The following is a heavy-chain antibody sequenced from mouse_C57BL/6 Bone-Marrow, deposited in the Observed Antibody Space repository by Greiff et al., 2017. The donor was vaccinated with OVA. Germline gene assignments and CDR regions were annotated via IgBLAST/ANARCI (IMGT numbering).Heavy chain of an antibody. CDR3: ARGHYYGSPFAY. V-gene: IGHV5-4*03. J-gene: IGHJ3*01. D-gene: IGHD1-1*01. CDR2: ISDGGSYT. Sequence: EVKVVESGGGLVKPGGSLKLSCAASGFTFSSYAMSWVRQTPEKRLEWVATISDGGSYTYYPDNVKGRFTISRDNAKNNLYLQMSHLKSEDTAMYYCARGHYYGSPFAYWGQGTLVTVSA. CDR1: GFTFSSYA.